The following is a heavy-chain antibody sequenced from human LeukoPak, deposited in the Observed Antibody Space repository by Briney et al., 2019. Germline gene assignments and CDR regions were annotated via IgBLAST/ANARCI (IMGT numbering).Heavy chain of an antibody. J-gene: IGHJ4*02. V-gene: IGHV3-21*01. CDR1: GFTFSSYS. Sequence: GGSLRLSCAASGFTFSSYSMNWVRQAPGKGLDWVSSISINSSYIYYADSVKGRFTISRDNAKNSLYLQMNSLRAEDTAVYYCARDRELTMSSPVFDYWGQGTLVTVSS. D-gene: IGHD3-10*02. CDR3: ARDRELTMSSPVFDY. CDR2: ISINSSYI.